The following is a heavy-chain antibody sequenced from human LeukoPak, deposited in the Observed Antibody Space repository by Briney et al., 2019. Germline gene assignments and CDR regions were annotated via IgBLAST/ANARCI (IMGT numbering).Heavy chain of an antibody. CDR1: GFRFSNYA. CDR2: MKGCGES. CDR3: AGASWVSNADAVC. V-gene: IGHV3-23*01. D-gene: IGHD1-1*01. Sequence: GGSLRLFCAASGFRFSNYAMSWVRQAPARGLEWVSSMKGCGESFYADPVMGRFTLSSGRHCNKVLLQLINQREDDSARYYCAGASWVSNADAVCWGQRTLDTVSS. J-gene: IGHJ4*02.